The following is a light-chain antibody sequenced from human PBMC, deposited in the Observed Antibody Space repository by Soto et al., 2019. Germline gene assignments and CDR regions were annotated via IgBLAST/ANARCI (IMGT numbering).Light chain of an antibody. V-gene: IGKV3-20*01. Sequence: VLTQSPGTLSLSPGERATLSCRASEIVGSKYVAWYHHIPGQTPRLLIYGSSNRATGIPDRFSGSGSGTDFTLTISRLETEDFAVYYCQQYDISTWTFGQGTKVDIK. J-gene: IGKJ1*01. CDR2: GSS. CDR3: QQYDISTWT. CDR1: EIVGSKY.